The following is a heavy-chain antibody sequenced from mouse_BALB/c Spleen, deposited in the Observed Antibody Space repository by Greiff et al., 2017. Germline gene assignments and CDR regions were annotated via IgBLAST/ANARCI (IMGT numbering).Heavy chain of an antibody. Sequence: QVQLQQSGPGLVAPSQSLSITCTVSGFSLTDYGVSWIRQPPGKGLEWLGVIWGGGSTYYNSALKSRLSISKDNSKSQVFLKMNSLQTDDTAMYYCAKLIYYDYDGFAYWGQGTLVTVSA. CDR1: GFSLTDYG. V-gene: IGHV2-6-5*01. D-gene: IGHD2-4*01. CDR3: AKLIYYDYDGFAY. J-gene: IGHJ3*01. CDR2: IWGGGST.